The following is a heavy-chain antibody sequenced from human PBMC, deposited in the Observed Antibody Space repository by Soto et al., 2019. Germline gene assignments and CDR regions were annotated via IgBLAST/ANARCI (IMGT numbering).Heavy chain of an antibody. J-gene: IGHJ6*02. CDR3: ARAQQLENYYYGMDV. V-gene: IGHV1-69*13. D-gene: IGHD6-6*01. CDR1: GGTFSSYA. Sequence: SVKVSCKASGGTFSSYAISWVRPAPGQGLEWMGGIIPIFGTANYAQKFQGRVTITADESTSTAYMELSSLRSEDTAVYYCARAQQLENYYYGMDVWGQGTTVTVSS. CDR2: IIPIFGTA.